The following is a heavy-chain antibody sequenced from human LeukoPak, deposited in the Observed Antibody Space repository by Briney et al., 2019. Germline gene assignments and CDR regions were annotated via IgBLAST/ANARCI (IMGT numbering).Heavy chain of an antibody. J-gene: IGHJ4*02. CDR1: GFTFISYS. Sequence: GGSLRLSCAASGFTFISYSMNWVRQAPGKGLEWVSSISSSTAYIYYADSVKGRFTISRDNAKNSLYLQMNSLRAEDTAVYYCARDGLTDSSGYTVIDNWGQGTLVTVSS. V-gene: IGHV3-21*01. CDR3: ARDGLTDSSGYTVIDN. D-gene: IGHD3-22*01. CDR2: ISSSTAYI.